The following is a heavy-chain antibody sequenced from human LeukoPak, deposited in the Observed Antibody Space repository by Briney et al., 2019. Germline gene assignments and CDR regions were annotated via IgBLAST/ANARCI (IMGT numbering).Heavy chain of an antibody. J-gene: IGHJ3*02. CDR2: INWNGGST. Sequence: GGSLRLSCAASGFTFDDYGMSWVRQAPGKGLEWVSGINWNGGSTGYADSVKGRFTISRDNAKNSLYLQMNSLRAEDTALYHCARAMSGSYSDAFDIWGQGTMVTVSS. V-gene: IGHV3-20*01. D-gene: IGHD1-26*01. CDR3: ARAMSGSYSDAFDI. CDR1: GFTFDDYG.